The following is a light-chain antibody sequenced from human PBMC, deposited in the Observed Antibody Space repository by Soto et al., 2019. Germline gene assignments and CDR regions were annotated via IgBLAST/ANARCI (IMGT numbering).Light chain of an antibody. V-gene: IGKV1-39*01. CDR2: AAS. Sequence: DIQMTQSPSSLSASVGDRVTITCRASQSISNYLNWYQQKPGKAPKVLIYAASSLPSGVPSRFSGSGSETDFTLTISSLQPEDFATYYCQQSYTVPLTFGGGTKVEMK. J-gene: IGKJ4*01. CDR1: QSISNY. CDR3: QQSYTVPLT.